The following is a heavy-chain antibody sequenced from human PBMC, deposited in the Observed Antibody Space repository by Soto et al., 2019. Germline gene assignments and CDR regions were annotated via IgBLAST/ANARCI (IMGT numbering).Heavy chain of an antibody. Sequence: QITLKESGPTLVQPTQTLTLTCAFSGFSLSTTGVGVGWIRQPPGKALEWLVVIYWDDNKRYSPSLKTRLTINKDTSKNQVVLTMANMDPVDTATYYCAHRLSISLFDYWGQGALVTVSS. CDR2: IYWDDNK. D-gene: IGHD3-16*02. V-gene: IGHV2-5*02. CDR3: AHRLSISLFDY. J-gene: IGHJ4*02. CDR1: GFSLSTTGVG.